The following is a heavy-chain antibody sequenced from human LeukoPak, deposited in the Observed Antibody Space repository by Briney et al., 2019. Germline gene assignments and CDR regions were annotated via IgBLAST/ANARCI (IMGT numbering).Heavy chain of an antibody. V-gene: IGHV3-53*01. CDR2: IYSGGST. J-gene: IGHJ4*02. Sequence: PGGSLRLSCAASGFTVSSNYMSWVRQAPGKGLEWVSVIYSGGSTYYADSVKGRFTISRDNSKNTLYLQMNSLRAEDTAVYYCARGVAAADGYFDYWGQGTLVTVSS. D-gene: IGHD6-13*01. CDR1: GFTVSSNY. CDR3: ARGVAAADGYFDY.